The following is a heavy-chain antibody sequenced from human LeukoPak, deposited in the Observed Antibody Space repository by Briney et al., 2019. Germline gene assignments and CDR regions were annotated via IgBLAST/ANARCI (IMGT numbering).Heavy chain of an antibody. J-gene: IGHJ3*02. Sequence: PGGSLRLSCAASGFTFSNYAMHCVRPAPGNGLEWVAVISYGGTNEYYADSVKGRFTSSRDNSKNTLYLQMNSLRREYTAVYYCARAYSSGWFDAFDIWGQGTMVTVSS. CDR1: GFTFSNYA. V-gene: IGHV3-30-3*01. CDR3: ARAYSSGWFDAFDI. CDR2: ISYGGTNE. D-gene: IGHD6-19*01.